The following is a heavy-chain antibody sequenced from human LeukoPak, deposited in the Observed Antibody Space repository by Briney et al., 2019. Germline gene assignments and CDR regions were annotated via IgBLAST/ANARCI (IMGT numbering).Heavy chain of an antibody. Sequence: PGGSLRLSCAASGFTFSSYGMHWVRQAPGKGLEWVAVIWYDGSNKYYADSVKGRFTTSRDNSKNTLYLQMNSLRAEDTAVYYCARDSNYYDSSAILGSFDIWGQGTMVTVSS. CDR2: IWYDGSNK. CDR1: GFTFSSYG. D-gene: IGHD3-22*01. J-gene: IGHJ3*02. V-gene: IGHV3-33*01. CDR3: ARDSNYYDSSAILGSFDI.